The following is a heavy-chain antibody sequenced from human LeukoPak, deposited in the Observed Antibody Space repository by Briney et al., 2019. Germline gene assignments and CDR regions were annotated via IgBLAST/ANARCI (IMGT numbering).Heavy chain of an antibody. V-gene: IGHV3-33*01. CDR2: IWYDGSNK. D-gene: IGHD3-10*01. CDR1: GFTFSSYG. J-gene: IGHJ4*02. CDR3: ARVDSYGSGSYYNLGLDY. Sequence: GGSLRLSCAASGFTFSSYGTHWVRQAPGKGLEGVAVIWYDGSNKYYGDSVKGRFTISRDNSKNTLYLQMNSLRAEDTAVYYCARVDSYGSGSYYNLGLDYWGQGTLVTVSS.